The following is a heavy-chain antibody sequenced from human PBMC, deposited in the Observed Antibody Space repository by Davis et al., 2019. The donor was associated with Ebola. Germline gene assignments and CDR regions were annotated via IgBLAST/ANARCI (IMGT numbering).Heavy chain of an antibody. CDR1: GFTFSNAW. J-gene: IGHJ6*02. CDR3: TTGSRYDFPMDV. CDR2: IKSKTDGGTT. Sequence: GESLKISCAASGFTFSNAWMNWVRQAPGKGLEWVGRIKSKTDGGTTDYAAPVKGRFTISRDDSKNTLYLQMNSLKTEDTAVYYCTTGSRYDFPMDVWGQGTTVTVS. V-gene: IGHV3-15*07. D-gene: IGHD3-3*01.